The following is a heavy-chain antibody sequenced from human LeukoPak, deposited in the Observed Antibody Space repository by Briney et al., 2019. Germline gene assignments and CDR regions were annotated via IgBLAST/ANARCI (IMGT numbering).Heavy chain of an antibody. Sequence: GGSLRLSCAASGSTFSSYAMSWVRQAPGKGLEWVSAISGSGGSTYYADSVKGRFTISRDNSKNTLYLQMNSLRAEDTAVYYCAKTSSEGLKAFDYWGQGTLVTVSS. CDR2: ISGSGGST. D-gene: IGHD3-3*01. CDR1: GSTFSSYA. CDR3: AKTSSEGLKAFDY. V-gene: IGHV3-23*01. J-gene: IGHJ4*02.